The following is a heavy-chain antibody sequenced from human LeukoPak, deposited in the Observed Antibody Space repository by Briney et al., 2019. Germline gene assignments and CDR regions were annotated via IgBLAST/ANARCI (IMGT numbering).Heavy chain of an antibody. CDR2: ISSSSSYI. CDR1: GFTFSSYS. CDR3: ARELVGATLAFDI. Sequence: GGSLRLSCAASGFTFSSYSMNWVRQAPGKGLEWVSSISSSSSYIYYADSVKGRFTISRDNAKNSLYLQMNSLRAEDTAVYYCARELVGATLAFDIWGQGTMVTVSS. J-gene: IGHJ3*02. D-gene: IGHD1-26*01. V-gene: IGHV3-21*01.